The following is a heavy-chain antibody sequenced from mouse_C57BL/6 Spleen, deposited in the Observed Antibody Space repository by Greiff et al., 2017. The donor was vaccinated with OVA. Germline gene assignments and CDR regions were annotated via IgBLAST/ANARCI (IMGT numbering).Heavy chain of an antibody. CDR2: IDPSDSET. Sequence: QVQLQQSGPELVKPGASVKISCKASGYTFTSYWMHWVKQRPIQGLEWIGNIDPSDSETHYNQKFKDKATLTVDKSSSTAYMQLSSLTSEDSAVYYCARGYSAYFDYWGQGTTLTVSS. CDR3: ARGYSAYFDY. D-gene: IGHD2-12*01. J-gene: IGHJ2*01. V-gene: IGHV1-52*01. CDR1: GYTFTSYW.